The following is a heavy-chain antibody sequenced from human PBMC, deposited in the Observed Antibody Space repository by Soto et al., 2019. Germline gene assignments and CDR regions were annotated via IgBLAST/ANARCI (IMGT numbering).Heavy chain of an antibody. CDR2: ISGYNGDT. V-gene: IGHV1-18*01. D-gene: IGHD3-10*01. CDR1: GYTFTSYA. CDR3: ARDRLPGSWFDP. J-gene: IGHJ5*02. Sequence: QVQLVQSGAEVKKPGASVKVSCTASGYTFTSYAISWVRQAPGQGLEWMGWISGYNGDTNYAQKLQGRVTMTTDTSTSTGYMELRSLTSDDTAVYYGARDRLPGSWFDPWGQGTLVIVSS.